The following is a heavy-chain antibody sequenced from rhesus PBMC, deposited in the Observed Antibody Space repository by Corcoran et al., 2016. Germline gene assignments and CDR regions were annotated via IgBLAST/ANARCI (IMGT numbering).Heavy chain of an antibody. V-gene: IGHV4-93*02. CDR3: ARRRGAGTMDY. D-gene: IGHD1-14*01. J-gene: IGHJ4*01. Sequence: QVQLQESGPGVVKPSETLSLTCAVSGCSSSSSNWWSWTLQSPGKGLEWIGDIYGGSGSTSYNPSLKSRVTISTDTSKNQFSLKLSSVTAADTAVYYCARRRGAGTMDYWGQGVLVTVSS. CDR1: GCSSSSSNW. CDR2: IYGGSGST.